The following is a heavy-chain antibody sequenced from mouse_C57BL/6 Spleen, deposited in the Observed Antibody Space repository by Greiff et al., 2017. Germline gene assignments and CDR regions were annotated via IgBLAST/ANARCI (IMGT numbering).Heavy chain of an antibody. CDR2: ISYSGST. CDR3: AVDYGSSSWFAY. Sequence: VQLKESGPGMVKPSQSLSLTCTVTGYSITSGYDWHWIRHFPGNKLEWMGYISYSGSTNYNPSLKSRISITHDTSKNHFFLKLNSVTTEDTATYYCAVDYGSSSWFAYWGQGTLVTVSA. V-gene: IGHV3-1*01. J-gene: IGHJ3*01. CDR1: GYSITSGYD. D-gene: IGHD1-1*01.